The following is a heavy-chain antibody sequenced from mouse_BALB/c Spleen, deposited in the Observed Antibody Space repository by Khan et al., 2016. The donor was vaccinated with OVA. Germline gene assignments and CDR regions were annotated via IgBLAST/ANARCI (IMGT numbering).Heavy chain of an antibody. Sequence: EVKLEESGPGLVKPSQSLSLTCTVTGYSITSDYAWNWIRQFPGNKLEWMDYISYSGNTNYNPSLRSRISITRDTSKNQFFLQLNSLTTEDTATYYCARVDGGDFDYWGQGTTLTVSS. V-gene: IGHV3-2*02. CDR2: ISYSGNT. D-gene: IGHD2-3*01. CDR1: GYSITSDYA. J-gene: IGHJ2*01. CDR3: ARVDGGDFDY.